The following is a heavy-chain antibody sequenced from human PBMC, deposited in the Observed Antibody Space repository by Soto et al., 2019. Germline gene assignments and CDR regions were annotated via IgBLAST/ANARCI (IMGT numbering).Heavy chain of an antibody. CDR1: GFTFSSYA. CDR2: ISGSGGST. D-gene: IGHD3-3*01. CDR3: AKGPYYDFWSGYRGDAFDI. J-gene: IGHJ3*02. V-gene: IGHV3-23*01. Sequence: EGSLRLSCAASGFTFSSYAMSWVRQAPGKGLEWVSAISGSGGSTYYADSVKGRFTISRDNSKNTLYLQMNSLRAEDTAVYYCAKGPYYDFWSGYRGDAFDIWGQGTMVTVSS.